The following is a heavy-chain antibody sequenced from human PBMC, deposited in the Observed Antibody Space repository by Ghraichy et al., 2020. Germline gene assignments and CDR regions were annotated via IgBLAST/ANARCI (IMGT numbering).Heavy chain of an antibody. CDR2: LYHSGIT. CDR3: ARVSRDRTGYASGCFAL. V-gene: IGHV4-61*01. D-gene: IGHD3/OR15-3a*01. CDR1: GYSVTSSTFY. J-gene: IGHJ5*02. Sequence: SETLSLTCSVSGYSVTSSTFYWGWIRQPPGKGLEWLGYLYHSGITNVNPSLKSRLPISVDTSNNRISLNLTSLTAAAAAVYYCARVSRDRTGYASGCFALWGQGTLGTVSS.